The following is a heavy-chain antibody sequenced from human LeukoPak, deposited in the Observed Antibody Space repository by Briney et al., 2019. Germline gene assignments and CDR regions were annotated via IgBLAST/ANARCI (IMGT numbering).Heavy chain of an antibody. J-gene: IGHJ5*02. Sequence: GGSLRLSCAASGFAFSSYWMHWVRQTPGEGLAWVAHINTDGSSTSYADSVKGRFTISRDNARNTVYLQMSSLRAEDTAIYYCTRDNGGVDIWGQGTLVTVSS. CDR3: TRDNGGVDI. V-gene: IGHV3-74*01. D-gene: IGHD6-25*01. CDR2: INTDGSST. CDR1: GFAFSSYW.